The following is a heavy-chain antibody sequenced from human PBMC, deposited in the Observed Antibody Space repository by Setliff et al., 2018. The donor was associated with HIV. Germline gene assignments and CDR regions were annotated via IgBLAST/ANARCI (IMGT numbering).Heavy chain of an antibody. D-gene: IGHD1-26*01. V-gene: IGHV3-15*01. CDR1: GFTFGDYF. CDR2: IKSKTDGGTK. J-gene: IGHJ4*02. CDR3: TTDLGGSYHGWNY. Sequence: PGESLKISCTASGFTFGDYFMSWVRQAPGKGLEWVGRIKSKTDGGTKDYAAPVKGRFTISRDDSKNTLYLQMNSLKTEDTAVYDCTTDLGGSYHGWNYWGQGTLVTVSS.